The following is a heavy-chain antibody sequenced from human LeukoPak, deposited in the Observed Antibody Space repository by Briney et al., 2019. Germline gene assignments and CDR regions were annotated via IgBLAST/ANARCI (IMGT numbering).Heavy chain of an antibody. V-gene: IGHV4-31*11. CDR1: GGSISSSSYY. CDR2: IYYSGST. Sequence: SETLSLTCAVSGGSISSSSYYWGWIRQHPGKGLEWIVYIYYSGSTYYNPSIKSRITISVDTSKNQFSLKLSSVTAADTAVYYCARGGIVVVTAPAFDYWGQGTLVTVSS. CDR3: ARGGIVVVTAPAFDY. D-gene: IGHD2-21*02. J-gene: IGHJ4*02.